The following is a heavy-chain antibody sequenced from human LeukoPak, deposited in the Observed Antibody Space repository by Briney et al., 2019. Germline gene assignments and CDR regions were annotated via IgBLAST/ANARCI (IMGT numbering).Heavy chain of an antibody. Sequence: GGSLRLSCAASGFTFSSYEMNWVRQAPGKGLEWVSYISSSSNTIYYADSVKGRLTISRDNAKNSLFLQMNSLRAEDTAVYYCAREDFGSSPGNFDYWGQGTLVTVSS. V-gene: IGHV3-48*03. J-gene: IGHJ4*02. D-gene: IGHD3-10*01. CDR3: AREDFGSSPGNFDY. CDR1: GFTFSSYE. CDR2: ISSSSNTI.